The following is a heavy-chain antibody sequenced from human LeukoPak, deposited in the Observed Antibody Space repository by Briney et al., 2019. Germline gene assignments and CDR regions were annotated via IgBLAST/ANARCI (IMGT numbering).Heavy chain of an antibody. Sequence: GGSLRLSCAASGFTLRTYAMSWVRQAPGKGLEWVSTISGSGGSTYYADSVKGRFTISKDNSKNTLYLQMNSLRAEDTALYYCAEDRNNYSNFLDSWGQGTLVTVSS. CDR3: AEDRNNYSNFLDS. D-gene: IGHD4-11*01. V-gene: IGHV3-23*01. CDR2: ISGSGGST. CDR1: GFTLRTYA. J-gene: IGHJ4*02.